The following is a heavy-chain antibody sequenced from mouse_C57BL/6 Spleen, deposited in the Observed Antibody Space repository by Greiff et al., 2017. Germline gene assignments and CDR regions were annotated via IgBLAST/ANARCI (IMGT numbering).Heavy chain of an antibody. CDR1: GFTFTDYY. V-gene: IGHV7-3*01. J-gene: IGHJ2*01. D-gene: IGHD6-1*01. CDR2: IRHKANGYTT. Sequence: DVMLVESGGGLVQPGGSLSLSCAASGFTFTDYYMSWVRQPPGQALEWLGFIRHKANGYTTEYSASVKGRFTISRDKSQSILYLQMNALRAEDSATSYCSRSPSGYYYGYWGQGTTLTVSS. CDR3: SRSPSGYYYGY.